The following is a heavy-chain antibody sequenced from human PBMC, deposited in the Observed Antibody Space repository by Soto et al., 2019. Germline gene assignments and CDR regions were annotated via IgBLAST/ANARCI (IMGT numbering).Heavy chain of an antibody. Sequence: SETLSLTCTVSGGSIGSYYCIFSRHPAWKGLEWIGRIYTSGSTNYNPSLKSRVTMSVDTSKNQFSLKLSSVTAADTAVYYCARDQNYDFWSGFHGMDVWGQGTTVTVSS. CDR3: ARDQNYDFWSGFHGMDV. CDR1: GGSIGSYY. D-gene: IGHD3-3*01. V-gene: IGHV4-4*07. CDR2: IYTSGST. J-gene: IGHJ6*02.